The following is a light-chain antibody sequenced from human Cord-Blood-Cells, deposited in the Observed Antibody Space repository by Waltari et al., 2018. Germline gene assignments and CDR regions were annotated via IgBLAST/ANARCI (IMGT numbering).Light chain of an antibody. CDR1: SSDVWSYNL. CDR3: CSYAGSSTFVV. J-gene: IGLJ2*01. V-gene: IGLV2-23*02. CDR2: EVS. Sequence: QSALTQPASVSGSPGQSLTISCTGTSSDVWSYNLVSWYQQPPGKAPKLMIYEVSKRPAGVSNRFSGSKSGNTASLTISGLQAEDEADYYCCSYAGSSTFVVFGGGTKLTVL.